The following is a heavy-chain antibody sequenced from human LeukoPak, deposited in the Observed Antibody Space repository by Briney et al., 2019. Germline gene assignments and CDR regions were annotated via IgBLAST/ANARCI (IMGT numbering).Heavy chain of an antibody. V-gene: IGHV3-23*01. CDR2: ISGSGGST. J-gene: IGHJ4*02. D-gene: IGHD3-22*01. CDR3: AERGVVIRVILVGFHKEAYYFDS. CDR1: GITLSNYG. Sequence: GGSLRLSCSVSGITLSNYGMSWVRQAPGKGLEWVAGISGSGGSTNYADSVKGRFNISRDNPKNTLYLQMNSLRAEDTAVYFCAERGVVIRVILVGFHKEAYYFDSWGQGALVTVSS.